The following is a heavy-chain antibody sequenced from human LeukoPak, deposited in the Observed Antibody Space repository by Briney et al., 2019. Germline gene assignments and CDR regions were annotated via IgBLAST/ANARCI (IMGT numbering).Heavy chain of an antibody. CDR3: ARVNVHSSSWYLQGWFDP. D-gene: IGHD6-13*01. Sequence: QPGGSLRLSCAASGFTFSSYAMNWVRQAPGKGLEWVSISGSGGDTYYADSVKGRFTISRDNSKNTLYLQMNSLRAEDTAVYYCARVNVHSSSWYLQGWFDPWGQGTLVTVSS. V-gene: IGHV3-23*01. CDR2: SGSGGDT. CDR1: GFTFSSYA. J-gene: IGHJ5*02.